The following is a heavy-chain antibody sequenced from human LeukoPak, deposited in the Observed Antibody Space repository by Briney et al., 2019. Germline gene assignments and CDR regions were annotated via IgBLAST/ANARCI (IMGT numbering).Heavy chain of an antibody. D-gene: IGHD3-10*01. J-gene: IGHJ6*02. Sequence: SVKVSCKASGGTFSSYAIIWVRQAPGQGLEWMGRIIPILGIANYAQKFQGRVTITADKSTSTAYMELSSLRSEDTAVYYCARVEGRDYYGSMDVWGQGTTVTVSS. CDR2: IIPILGIA. V-gene: IGHV1-69*04. CDR3: ARVEGRDYYGSMDV. CDR1: GGTFSSYA.